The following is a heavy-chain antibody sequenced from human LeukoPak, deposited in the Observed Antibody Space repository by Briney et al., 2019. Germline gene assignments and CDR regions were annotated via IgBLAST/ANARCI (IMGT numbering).Heavy chain of an antibody. J-gene: IGHJ4*02. V-gene: IGHV3-7*01. Sequence: GGSLRLSCAASGFTFSSYGMHWVRQAPGKGLEWVANIKQDGSEKYYVDSVKGRFTISRDNAKNSLYLQMNSLRAEDTAVYYCARRAAAGVNYFDYWGQGTLVTVSS. CDR2: IKQDGSEK. CDR3: ARRAAAGVNYFDY. CDR1: GFTFSSYG. D-gene: IGHD6-13*01.